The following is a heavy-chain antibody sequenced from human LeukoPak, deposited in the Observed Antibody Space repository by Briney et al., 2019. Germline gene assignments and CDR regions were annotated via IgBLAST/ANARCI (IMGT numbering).Heavy chain of an antibody. CDR1: GGSISSGGYY. CDR2: IYHSGST. J-gene: IGHJ3*02. CDR3: ARRFKWYSSSWYDAFDI. V-gene: IGHV4-30-2*03. D-gene: IGHD6-13*01. Sequence: SQTLSLTCTVSGGSISSGGYYWSWIRQPPGKGLEWIGYIYHSGSTYYNPSLKSRVTISVDTSKNQFSLKLSSVTAADTAVYYCARRFKWYSSSWYDAFDIWGQGTMVTVSS.